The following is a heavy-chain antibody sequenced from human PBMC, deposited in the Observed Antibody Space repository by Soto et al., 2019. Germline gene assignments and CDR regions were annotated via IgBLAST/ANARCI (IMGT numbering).Heavy chain of an antibody. V-gene: IGHV3-74*01. CDR1: GFTFSRYW. CDR2: IHGDGNST. Sequence: GGSLRLSCTTSGFTFSRYWMHWVRQAPGKGLVWVSRIHGDGNSTAYAGSVKGRFTISRDNAKKTVFLQMNSLRAEDTAVYYCARETRHCTTTSCHIVYWGQGTLVTSPQ. CDR3: ARETRHCTTTSCHIVY. J-gene: IGHJ4*02. D-gene: IGHD2-2*02.